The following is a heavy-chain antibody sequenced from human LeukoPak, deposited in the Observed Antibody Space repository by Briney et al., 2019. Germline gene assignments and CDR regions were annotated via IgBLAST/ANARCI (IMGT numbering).Heavy chain of an antibody. CDR3: TKGAMTTAGFDN. Sequence: GGSLRLSCAASGFTFSSYTMSWVRQAPGKGLEWVSSITTSDGNTYYADSVKGRFTVSRDNSKNTLFLQMNSLRAEDTAVYYCTKGAMTTAGFDNWGQGTLVTVSS. V-gene: IGHV3-23*01. D-gene: IGHD6-25*01. CDR1: GFTFSSYT. J-gene: IGHJ4*02. CDR2: ITTSDGNT.